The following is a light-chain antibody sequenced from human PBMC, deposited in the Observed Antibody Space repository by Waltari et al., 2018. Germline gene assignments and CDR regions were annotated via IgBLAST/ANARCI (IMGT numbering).Light chain of an antibody. CDR3: SSYAGSNTLV. V-gene: IGLV2-8*01. J-gene: IGLJ2*01. CDR1: NSDVGTYNY. CDR2: EVN. Sequence: QSALTQPPSASGSPGQSVTISCTGTNSDVGTYNYVSWFQQHPGRAPKLLIYEVNKRPSGVPDRFSGYKSDNRASLTVSGLQADDEAVYHCSSYAGSNTLVFGGGTKLTVL.